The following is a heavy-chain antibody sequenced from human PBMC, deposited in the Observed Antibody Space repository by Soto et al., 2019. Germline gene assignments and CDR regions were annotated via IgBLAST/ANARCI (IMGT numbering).Heavy chain of an antibody. J-gene: IGHJ6*02. Sequence: GGSLRLSCAASGFTFSSYGMHWVRQAPGKGLEWVAVISYDGSNKYYADSVKGRFTISRDNSKNTLYLQMNSLRAEDTAVYYCAKDWGGYGMDVWGQGTTVTVSS. CDR3: AKDWGGYGMDV. CDR2: ISYDGSNK. D-gene: IGHD3-16*01. CDR1: GFTFSSYG. V-gene: IGHV3-30*18.